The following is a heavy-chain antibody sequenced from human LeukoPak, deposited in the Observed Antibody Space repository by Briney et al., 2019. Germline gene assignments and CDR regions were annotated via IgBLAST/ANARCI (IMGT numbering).Heavy chain of an antibody. J-gene: IGHJ4*02. D-gene: IGHD3-22*01. CDR3: ARPHYYDSIGYYFDY. CDR1: GYSFTTHW. CDR2: IYPGDSDT. V-gene: IGHV5-51*01. Sequence: GESLKISCKASGYSFTTHWIGWVRQMPGKGLEWMGIIYPGDSDTRYSPSFQGQATISVDKSIGTAYLQWSSLEASDTAVYYCARPHYYDSIGYYFDYWGQGTLVTVSS.